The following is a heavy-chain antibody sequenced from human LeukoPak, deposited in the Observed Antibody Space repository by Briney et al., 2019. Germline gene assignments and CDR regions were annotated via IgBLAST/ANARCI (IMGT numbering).Heavy chain of an antibody. V-gene: IGHV4-59*01. Sequence: SETLSLTCTVSGGSISRYYWSWIRQPPGKGLEWIGYIYYSGSTNYNPSLKSRVTISVDTSKNQFSLKLSSVTAADTAVYYCARKPYSSGYSPYDYWGQGTLVTVSS. D-gene: IGHD3-22*01. CDR1: GGSISRYY. CDR2: IYYSGST. J-gene: IGHJ4*02. CDR3: ARKPYSSGYSPYDY.